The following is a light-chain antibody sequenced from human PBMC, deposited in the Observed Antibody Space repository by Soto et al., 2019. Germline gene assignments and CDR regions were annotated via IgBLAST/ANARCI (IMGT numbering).Light chain of an antibody. J-gene: IGKJ1*01. Sequence: EIVLTQSPGTLSLSPGERATLSCRASQSVSSSYLAWYQQKPGQAPRLLIYGASSRATGIPDRFSGSGSGTDFTLTISRLEPEDFAVYYCQQYCSSPSWSFRQGTKVEIK. V-gene: IGKV3-20*01. CDR2: GAS. CDR3: QQYCSSPSWS. CDR1: QSVSSSY.